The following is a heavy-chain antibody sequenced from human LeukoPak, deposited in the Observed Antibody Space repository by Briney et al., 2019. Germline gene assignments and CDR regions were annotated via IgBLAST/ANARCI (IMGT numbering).Heavy chain of an antibody. CDR3: RVTTNEGLDY. J-gene: IGHJ4*02. V-gene: IGHV4-4*07. CDR1: GGSISSYY. Sequence: SETLSLTCTVSGGSISSYYWSWIRQPAGKGLEWIGRIYTSGSTNYNPSLESRVTMSVDTSKNQFSLKLSSVTAADTAVYYCRVTTNEGLDYWGQGTLVTVSS. D-gene: IGHD4-11*01. CDR2: IYTSGST.